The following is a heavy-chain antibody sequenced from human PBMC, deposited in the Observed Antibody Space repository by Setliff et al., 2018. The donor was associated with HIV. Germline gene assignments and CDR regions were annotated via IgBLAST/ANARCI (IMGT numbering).Heavy chain of an antibody. CDR2: INPSGGST. CDR1: GYTFTNYY. J-gene: IGHJ2*01. CDR3: ARDASYWYFIH. Sequence: ASVKVSCKASGYTFTNYYIHWVRQAPGQGLEWMGIINPSGGSTTYAQKFQGRVTMTRDTSTSTVYMELSSLRSEDTAVYYCARDASYWYFIHWGRGSPVTVSS. V-gene: IGHV1-46*01.